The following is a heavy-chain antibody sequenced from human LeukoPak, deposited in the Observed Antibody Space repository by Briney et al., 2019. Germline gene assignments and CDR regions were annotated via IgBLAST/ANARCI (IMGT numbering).Heavy chain of an antibody. CDR2: IRSKAYGGTT. CDR1: GFTFGDYA. Sequence: GGSLRLSCTASGFTFGDYAMSWVRQAPGKGLEWVGFIRSKAYGGTTEYAASVKGRFTISRDDSKSIAYLQMNSLKTEDTAVYYCTREPLRVGYYFDHWGQGTLVTVSS. V-gene: IGHV3-49*04. CDR3: TREPLRVGYYFDH. J-gene: IGHJ4*02. D-gene: IGHD3-16*01.